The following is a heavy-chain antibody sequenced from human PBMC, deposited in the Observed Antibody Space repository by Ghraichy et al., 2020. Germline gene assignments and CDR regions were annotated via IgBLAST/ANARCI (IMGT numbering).Heavy chain of an antibody. J-gene: IGHJ5*02. CDR3: AKDSPRSSSSWYGWFDP. V-gene: IGHV3-23*01. D-gene: IGHD6-13*01. Sequence: GGSLRLSCAASGFTFSSYAMSWVRQAPGKGLEWVSAISGSGGSTYYADSVKGRFTISRDNSKNTLYLQMNSLRAEDTAVYYCAKDSPRSSSSWYGWFDPWGQGTLVTVSS. CDR1: GFTFSSYA. CDR2: ISGSGGST.